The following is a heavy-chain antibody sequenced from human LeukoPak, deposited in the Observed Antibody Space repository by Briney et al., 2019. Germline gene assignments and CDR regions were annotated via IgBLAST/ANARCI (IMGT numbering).Heavy chain of an antibody. CDR1: GFTFSNYG. V-gene: IGHV3-33*01. D-gene: IGHD3-10*01. CDR2: IWYDGSNK. CDR3: ARGSNYYGSGSYYSEYYFDY. J-gene: IGHJ4*02. Sequence: GGSLRLSCAASGFTFSNYGMQWVRQAPGKGLEWVALIWYDGSNKYYADSVKGRFTISRDNSKNTLYLQMNSLRAEDTAVYYCARGSNYYGSGSYYSEYYFDYWGQGTLVTVSS.